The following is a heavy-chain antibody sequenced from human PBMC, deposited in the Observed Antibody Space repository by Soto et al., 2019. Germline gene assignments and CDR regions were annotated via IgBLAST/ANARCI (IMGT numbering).Heavy chain of an antibody. CDR1: GFTFSSYA. CDR2: ISYDGSNK. V-gene: IGHV3-30-3*01. Sequence: QVQLVESGGGVVQPGRSLRLSCAASGFTFSSYAMHWVRQAPGKGLEWVAVISYDGSNKYYADSVKGRFTISRDNSKNTLYLQMNSLRAEDTAVYYCARDGKVVLRYFDWFPRDYYFDYWGQGTLVTVSS. CDR3: ARDGKVVLRYFDWFPRDYYFDY. J-gene: IGHJ4*02. D-gene: IGHD3-9*01.